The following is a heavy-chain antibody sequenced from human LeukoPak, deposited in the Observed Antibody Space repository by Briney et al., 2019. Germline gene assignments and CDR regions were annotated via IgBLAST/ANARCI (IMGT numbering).Heavy chain of an antibody. D-gene: IGHD3-10*01. CDR1: GFTFDDYA. Sequence: PGGSLRLSCAASGFTFDDYAMHWVRQAPGKGLEWVSGISWNSGSIGYADSVKGRFTISRDNAKNSLYLQMSSLRAEDTALYYCAREETRITMLRGVTYFEYWGQGTLVTVSS. J-gene: IGHJ4*02. CDR3: AREETRITMLRGVTYFEY. CDR2: ISWNSGSI. V-gene: IGHV3-9*01.